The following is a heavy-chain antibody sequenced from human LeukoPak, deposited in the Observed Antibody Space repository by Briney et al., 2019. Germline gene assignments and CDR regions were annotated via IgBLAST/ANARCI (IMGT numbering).Heavy chain of an antibody. J-gene: IGHJ4*02. V-gene: IGHV4-59*01. CDR3: AGSARGVLGSGFDY. CDR2: IYYSGST. CDR1: GGSISSYY. Sequence: SETLSLTCTVSGGSISSYYWSWIRQPPGKGLEWIGYIYYSGSTNYNPSLKSRVTISVDTSKNQFSLKLSSVTAADTAVYYCAGSARGVLGSGFDYWGQGTLVTVSS. D-gene: IGHD6-19*01.